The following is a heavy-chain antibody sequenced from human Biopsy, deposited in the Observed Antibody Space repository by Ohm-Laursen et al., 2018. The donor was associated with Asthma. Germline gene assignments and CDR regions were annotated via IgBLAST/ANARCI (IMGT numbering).Heavy chain of an antibody. Sequence: ASVKVSCKSSGYTFISYAIHWVRQAPGQRLEWMGWINAVNGKTKYSQKFQGRFTITRDTSASTAYMELSSLRSEDTAVYYCARTYYDFLTGQVNDAFDIWGQGTMVTVSS. CDR3: ARTYYDFLTGQVNDAFDI. D-gene: IGHD3-9*01. CDR1: GYTFISYA. V-gene: IGHV1-3*01. J-gene: IGHJ3*02. CDR2: INAVNGKT.